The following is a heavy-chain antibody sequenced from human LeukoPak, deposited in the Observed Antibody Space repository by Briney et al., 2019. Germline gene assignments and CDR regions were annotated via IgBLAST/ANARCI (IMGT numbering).Heavy chain of an antibody. CDR2: LYYSRNT. CDR1: GGSIGDYY. CDR3: AKGYCSGGSCFSAFDI. Sequence: SETLSLTCTVSGGSIGDYYWSWIRQPPGKGLEWIGYLYYSRNTNYSPSLKSRVTISADTSKNQFSLNLTSVTAADTAMYYCAKGYCSGGSCFSAFDIWGRGTMVSVSS. J-gene: IGHJ3*02. D-gene: IGHD2-15*01. V-gene: IGHV4-59*01.